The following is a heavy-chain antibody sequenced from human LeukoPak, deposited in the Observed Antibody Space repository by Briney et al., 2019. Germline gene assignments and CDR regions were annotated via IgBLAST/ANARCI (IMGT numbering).Heavy chain of an antibody. V-gene: IGHV3-30*18. CDR1: GFTFSSYG. J-gene: IGHJ4*02. Sequence: GGSLRLSCAASGFTFSSYGMHWVRQAPGKGLEWVAVISYDGSNKYYADSVKGRFTISRDNSKNTLYLQMNSLRAEDTAVYYCAKAKGYSYGYYFDYWGQGTLVTVSS. CDR2: ISYDGSNK. CDR3: AKAKGYSYGYYFDY. D-gene: IGHD5-18*01.